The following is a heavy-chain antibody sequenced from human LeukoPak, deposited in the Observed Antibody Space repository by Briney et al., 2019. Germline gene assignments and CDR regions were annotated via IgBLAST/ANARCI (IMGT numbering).Heavy chain of an antibody. CDR2: ISGSGDST. CDR1: GFTFSNYA. J-gene: IGHJ4*02. Sequence: GGSLRLSCAASGFTFSNYAMSWVRQAPGKGLEWVSGISGSGDSTYYADSVKGRFTISRDNSKNTLYLQMNSLRAEDTAVYYCXXXRXXXSSTCYLDCWGQGTLVTVSS. D-gene: IGHD1-7*01. CDR3: XXXRXXXSSTCYLDC. V-gene: IGHV3-23*01.